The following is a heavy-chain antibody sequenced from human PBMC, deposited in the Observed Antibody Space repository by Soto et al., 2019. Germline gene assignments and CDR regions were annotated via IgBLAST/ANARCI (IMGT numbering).Heavy chain of an antibody. J-gene: IGHJ4*02. CDR2: ISSSSTYI. Sequence: EVQLVESGGGLVEPGGSLRLSCEVSGFTFSTYSMNWVRQAPGKGLEWVSSISSSSTYIYYADSVKGRFTISRDNAKNSLYPQLNSLRAEDTDVYYWARNLRIARAATFDYWGQGTLVAVSS. V-gene: IGHV3-21*01. CDR1: GFTFSTYS. D-gene: IGHD6-13*01. CDR3: ARNLRIARAATFDY.